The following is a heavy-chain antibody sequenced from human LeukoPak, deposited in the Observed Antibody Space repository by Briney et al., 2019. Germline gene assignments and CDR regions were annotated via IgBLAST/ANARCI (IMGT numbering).Heavy chain of an antibody. J-gene: IGHJ3*02. D-gene: IGHD1-1*01. CDR1: GYSFTNYY. Sequence: ASVKVSCKASGYSFTNYYMHWERQAPGQGLEWMGWINPNSGDTKYAQKFQGRVTMTRETSISTAYMELSRLRSDDTAVFYCVRENNWNDEAGTFDIWGQGTMVTVSS. CDR2: INPNSGDT. CDR3: VRENNWNDEAGTFDI. V-gene: IGHV1-2*02.